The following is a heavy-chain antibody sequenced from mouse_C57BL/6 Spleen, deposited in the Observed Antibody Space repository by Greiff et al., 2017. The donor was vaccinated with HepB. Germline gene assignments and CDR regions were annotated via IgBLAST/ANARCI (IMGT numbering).Heavy chain of an antibody. D-gene: IGHD1-1*01. CDR3: ARRAYYDGSSLDD. V-gene: IGHV1-54*01. CDR1: GYAFTNYL. CDR2: INPGSGGT. J-gene: IGHJ2*01. Sequence: QVQLKQSGAELVRPGTSVKVSCKASGYAFTNYLIEWVKQRPGQGLEWIGVINPGSGGTNYNEKFKGKATLTADKSSSTAYMQLSSLTSEDSAVFFWARRAYYDGSSLDDWGQGTTLTVSS.